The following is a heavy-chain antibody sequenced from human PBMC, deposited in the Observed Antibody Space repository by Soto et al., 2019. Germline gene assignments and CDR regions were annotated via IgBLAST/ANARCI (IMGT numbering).Heavy chain of an antibody. D-gene: IGHD3-22*01. V-gene: IGHV3-30*18. Sequence: GGSLRLSCASSGCPFSSYGMHWVRQAPGKGLEWVAVISYDGSNKYYADSVKGRFTISRDNSKNTLYLQMNSLRAEDTAVYYCAKEYYYDSSGSSNWFDPWGQGTLVTVSS. J-gene: IGHJ5*02. CDR3: AKEYYYDSSGSSNWFDP. CDR1: GCPFSSYG. CDR2: ISYDGSNK.